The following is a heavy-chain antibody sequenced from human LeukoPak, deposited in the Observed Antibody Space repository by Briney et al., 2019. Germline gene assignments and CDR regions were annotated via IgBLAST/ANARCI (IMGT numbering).Heavy chain of an antibody. CDR1: GFTFSNYA. J-gene: IGHJ3*02. CDR3: AKAKEYWKNAFDI. CDR2: ISYDGSNK. D-gene: IGHD1-1*01. V-gene: IGHV3-30*18. Sequence: GGSLRLSCAASGFTFSNYALSWVRQPPGKGLEWVAVISYDGSNKYYADSVKGRFTISRDNSKNTLYLQMNSLRAEDTAVYYCAKAKEYWKNAFDIWGQGTMVTVSS.